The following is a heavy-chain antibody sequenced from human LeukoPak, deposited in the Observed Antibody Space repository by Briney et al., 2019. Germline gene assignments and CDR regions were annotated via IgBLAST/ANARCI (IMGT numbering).Heavy chain of an antibody. J-gene: IGHJ4*02. V-gene: IGHV3-23*01. D-gene: IGHD1-26*01. CDR2: VIDSGNSI. CDR1: GFTFSSCA. CDR3: AKDPIFSGSYGVFDY. Sequence: GGSLRLSCAASGFTFSSCAMSWVRQAPGKGLEWVSTVIDSGNSIYYADSAEGRFTISRDNSKNTLNLQMNSLRAGDTAVYYCAKDPIFSGSYGVFDYWGLGTLVTVSS.